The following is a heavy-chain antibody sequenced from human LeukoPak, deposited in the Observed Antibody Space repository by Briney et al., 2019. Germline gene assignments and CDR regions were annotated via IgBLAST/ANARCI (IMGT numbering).Heavy chain of an antibody. Sequence: SETLSLTCTDSGGSISSSSYYWGWIRQPPGKGLEWIGSIYYSGSTYYNPSLKSRVTISVDTSKNQFSLKLSSVTAADTAVYYCARDGPVDRIAVAGIWFDPWGQGTLVTVSS. D-gene: IGHD6-19*01. CDR3: ARDGPVDRIAVAGIWFDP. J-gene: IGHJ5*02. CDR1: GGSISSSSYY. V-gene: IGHV4-39*07. CDR2: IYYSGST.